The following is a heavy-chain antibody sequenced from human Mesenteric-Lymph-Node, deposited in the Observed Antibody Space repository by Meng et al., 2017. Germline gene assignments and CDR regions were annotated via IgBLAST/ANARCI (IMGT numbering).Heavy chain of an antibody. Sequence: GGSLRLSCAASGFTFSSYWMSWVRQAPGKGLEWVANIKQDGSEKYYVESVKGRFTISRENAKNSLYLQMNSLRAEDTAVYYCARKHGWRNVYYYWGMDVWGEGPTVTVSS. J-gene: IGHJ6*04. CDR2: IKQDGSEK. V-gene: IGHV3-7*01. CDR1: GFTFSSYW. D-gene: IGHD3-3*01. CDR3: ARKHGWRNVYYYWGMDV.